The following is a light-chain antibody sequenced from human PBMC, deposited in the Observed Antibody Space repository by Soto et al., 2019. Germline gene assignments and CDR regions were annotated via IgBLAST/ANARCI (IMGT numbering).Light chain of an antibody. V-gene: IGKV3-15*01. CDR1: QSVNRN. J-gene: IGKJ1*01. CDR3: QQYNNWWT. CDR2: AAS. Sequence: EIVMTQSPATLSVSPGERATLSCRASQSVNRNLAWYQQKPGQAPRLLISAASTRDTGIPARFSGSGSETELTHTISSLQSEDFTVYYCQQYNNWWTFGQGTKVEMK.